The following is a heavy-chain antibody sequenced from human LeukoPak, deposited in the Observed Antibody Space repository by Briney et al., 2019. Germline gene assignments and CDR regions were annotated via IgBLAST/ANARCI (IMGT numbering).Heavy chain of an antibody. CDR3: CLTDLYNNGWYY. D-gene: IGHD6-19*01. CDR2: FDPEDGEGEY. CDR1: GDTLSELS. J-gene: IGHJ4*02. V-gene: IGHV1-24*01. Sequence: GASVKVSCKVSGDTLSELSTHWVRQAPGKGLEWMGGFDPEDGEGEYIYAQKFQVRVTMTEDTSTDTAYMELSSLRSEDTAIYYCCLTDLYNNGWYYWGQGTLVTVSS.